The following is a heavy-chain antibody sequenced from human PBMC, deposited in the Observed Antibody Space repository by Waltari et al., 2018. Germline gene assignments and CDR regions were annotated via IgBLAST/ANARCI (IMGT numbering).Heavy chain of an antibody. CDR3: AKYRESSDLSSSYYYFDY. J-gene: IGHJ4*02. CDR2: ISGSGGST. CDR1: GFTFSSYA. Sequence: EVQLLESGGGLVQPGGSLRLSCAASGFTFSSYAMSWVRQAPGKGLEWVSAISGSGGSTYYADSVKGRFTISRDNSKNTLYLQMNSLRAEDTAVYYCAKYRESSDLSSSYYYFDYWGQGTLVTVSS. V-gene: IGHV3-23*01. D-gene: IGHD2-15*01.